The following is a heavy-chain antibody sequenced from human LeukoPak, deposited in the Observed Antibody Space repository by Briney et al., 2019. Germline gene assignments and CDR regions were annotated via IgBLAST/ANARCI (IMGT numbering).Heavy chain of an antibody. CDR1: GGSFSGYY. V-gene: IGHV4-34*01. CDR3: ARGRAARPSYAVYYYYGVDV. CDR2: INHSGST. D-gene: IGHD6-6*01. Sequence: SESLSLTCAVYGGSFSGYYWSWIRQPPGKGLEWIGEINHSGSTNYNPSLKSRVTISVDTSKNQFSLKLSSVTAADTAVYYCARGRAARPSYAVYYYYGVDVWGQGTTVTVSS. J-gene: IGHJ6*02.